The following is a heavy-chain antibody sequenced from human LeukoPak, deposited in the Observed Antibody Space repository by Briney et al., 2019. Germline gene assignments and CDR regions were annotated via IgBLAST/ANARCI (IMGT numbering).Heavy chain of an antibody. CDR3: ARDSSSGWESDY. Sequence: ASVKVSCKASGYTFTSYDINWVRQATGQGLEWMGWMNPNSGNTGYAQKFQGRVTMTRDTSTSTVYMELSSLRSEDTAVYYCARDSSSGWESDYWGQGTLVTVSS. CDR2: MNPNSGNT. D-gene: IGHD6-19*01. J-gene: IGHJ4*02. CDR1: GYTFTSYD. V-gene: IGHV1-8*01.